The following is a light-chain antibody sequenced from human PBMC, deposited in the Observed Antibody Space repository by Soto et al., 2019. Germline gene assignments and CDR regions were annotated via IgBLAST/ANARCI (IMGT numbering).Light chain of an antibody. CDR2: AAS. J-gene: IGKJ4*01. CDR3: QQANNFPPT. CDR1: QGISRW. Sequence: DIQMTQSPSSVSASVGDRVTITCRASQGISRWLVWYQQKPGKAPKLLIYAASSLQGGVPSRFSGSGSGTDFTLTITSLQPEDFATYYCQQANNFPPTFGGGTKVEIK. V-gene: IGKV1-12*01.